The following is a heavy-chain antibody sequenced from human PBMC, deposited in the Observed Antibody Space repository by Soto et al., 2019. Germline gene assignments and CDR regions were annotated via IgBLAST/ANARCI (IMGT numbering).Heavy chain of an antibody. CDR3: AKDRYCSATSCQDFGS. CDR1: GFSVTSYA. V-gene: IGHV3-23*01. J-gene: IGHJ4*02. CDR2: LSVSGIGK. Sequence: EVQLLESGGGLVQPGGSLRLSCAASGFSVTSYAMSWLRQAPGKGLEWVSVLSVSGIGKDYADSVKGRFTISRDNSRNTLYLQMSGLRVEDTAVYYCAKDRYCSATSCQDFGSWGQGTLVTVSS. D-gene: IGHD2-2*01.